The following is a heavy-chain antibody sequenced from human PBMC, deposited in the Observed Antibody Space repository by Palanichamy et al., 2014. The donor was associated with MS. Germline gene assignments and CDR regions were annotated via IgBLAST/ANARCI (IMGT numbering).Heavy chain of an antibody. CDR1: GFNFSNYA. CDR3: AKLIPTLTHWFDP. D-gene: IGHD4-17*01. Sequence: EVQMLESGGGLVQPGGSLRLSCAASGFNFSNYAMTWVRQAPGKGLEWVSVISGSGDTTYYADSVKGRFTISRDDSKNTLYLQMNSLRAEDTAVYYCAKLIPTLTHWFDPWGQGTLVTVSS. CDR2: ISGSGDTT. J-gene: IGHJ5*02. V-gene: IGHV3-23*01.